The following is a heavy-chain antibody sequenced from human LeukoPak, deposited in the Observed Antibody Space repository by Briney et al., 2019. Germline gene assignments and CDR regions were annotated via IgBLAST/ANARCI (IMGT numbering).Heavy chain of an antibody. J-gene: IGHJ4*02. CDR3: ARGVAARFDY. D-gene: IGHD6-6*01. CDR2: INHSGST. CDR1: GGSFSGYY. V-gene: IGHV4-34*01. Sequence: SETLSLTCAVHGGSFSGYYWSWIRQPPGKGLEWIGEINHSGSTNYNPSLKSRVTISVDTSKNQFSLKLSSMTAADTAVYYCARGVAARFDYWGQGTLVTVSS.